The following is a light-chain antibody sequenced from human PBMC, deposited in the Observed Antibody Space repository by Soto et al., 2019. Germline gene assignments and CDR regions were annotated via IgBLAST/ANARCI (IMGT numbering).Light chain of an antibody. V-gene: IGLV4-69*01. J-gene: IGLJ1*01. Sequence: QSVLTQSPSASASRGASVKLTCTLSSGHSNYAIAWHQQQPEKGPRYLMKVNSDGSHRKGDGIPDRFSGSSSGAQRYLTISSLQSEDEADYYCQTWGTGIRVFGTGTKVTVL. CDR2: VNSDGSH. CDR1: SGHSNYA. CDR3: QTWGTGIRV.